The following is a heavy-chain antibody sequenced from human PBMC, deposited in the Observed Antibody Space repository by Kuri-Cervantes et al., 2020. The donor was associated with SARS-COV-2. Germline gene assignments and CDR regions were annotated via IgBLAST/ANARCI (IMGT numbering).Heavy chain of an antibody. Sequence: LSLTCAASGFTFSSYAMHWVRQAPGKGLEWVSSISSSSSYIYSADSVKGRFTISRDNAKNSLFLQMNSLRAEDTTVYYCARATEILASGSSYRENFDYWGQGTLVTVSS. J-gene: IGHJ4*02. V-gene: IGHV3-21*01. CDR2: ISSSSSYI. CDR3: ARATEILASGSSYRENFDY. CDR1: GFTFSSYA. D-gene: IGHD3-10*01.